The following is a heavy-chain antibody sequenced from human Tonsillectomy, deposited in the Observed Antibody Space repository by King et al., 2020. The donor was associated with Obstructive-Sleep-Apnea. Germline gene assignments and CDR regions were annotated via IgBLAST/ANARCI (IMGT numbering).Heavy chain of an antibody. CDR2: LNHSGST. D-gene: IGHD6-13*01. CDR1: VGSFSDYY. J-gene: IGHJ5*02. CDR3: ARGSGAAAAVNWFDP. V-gene: IGHV4-34*01. Sequence: VQLQQWGAGLLKPSETLSLTCAVYVGSFSDYYWNWIRQPPGKGLEWIGELNHSGSTNYNPSLKSRVTISVDTSKSQFSLKLSSVTAADPAVYYCARGSGAAAAVNWFDPWGQGTLVTVSS.